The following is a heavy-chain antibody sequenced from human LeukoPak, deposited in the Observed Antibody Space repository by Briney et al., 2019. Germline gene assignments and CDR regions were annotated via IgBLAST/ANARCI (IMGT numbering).Heavy chain of an antibody. V-gene: IGHV3-7*01. CDR3: VTDRDRDGRKRFDY. Sequence: PGGSLRLSCAASGFSFTTHWMNWFRQAPGKGLEWVANINEDGSERNYVDSVRGRFTISRDNTANSLYLQMNGLGAEDTAVYYCVTDRDRDGRKRFDYWGQGALVIVSS. J-gene: IGHJ4*02. CDR2: INEDGSER. D-gene: IGHD5-24*01. CDR1: GFSFTTHW.